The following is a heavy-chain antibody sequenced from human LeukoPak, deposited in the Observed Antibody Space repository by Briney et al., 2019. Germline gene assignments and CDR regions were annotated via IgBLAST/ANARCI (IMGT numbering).Heavy chain of an antibody. CDR1: GHIFNVDS. V-gene: IGHV1-2*02. J-gene: IGHJ3*02. CDR2: IHLKGGGT. D-gene: IGHD6-13*01. CDR3: ARPKAAAGTIGAFDI. Sequence: VASVKVSCTASGHIFNVDSIHWVRQAPGQGLEWMGWIHLKGGGTYGAQNFEDRVTMTKGTSISTAYMELSSLTSDDTAVYYCARPKAAAGTIGAFDIWGQGTMVTVSS.